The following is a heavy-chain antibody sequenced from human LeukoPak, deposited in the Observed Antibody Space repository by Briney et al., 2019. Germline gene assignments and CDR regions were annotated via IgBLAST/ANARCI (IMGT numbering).Heavy chain of an antibody. D-gene: IGHD1-1*01. J-gene: IGHJ4*02. V-gene: IGHV3-53*01. CDR2: IYSGGST. Sequence: PGGSLRLSCAASGFTVTGNYMSWVCQAPGKGLEWVSVIYSGGSTYYADSVKGRCTISRDNSKNTLYLQMNSLRAEETAVYYCARDDGRYYFDYWGQGTLVTVSS. CDR3: ARDDGRYYFDY. CDR1: GFTVTGNY.